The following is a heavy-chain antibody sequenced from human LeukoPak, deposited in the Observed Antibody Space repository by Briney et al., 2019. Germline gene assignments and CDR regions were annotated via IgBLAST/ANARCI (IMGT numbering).Heavy chain of an antibody. CDR2: IIPIFGTA. V-gene: IGHV1-69*13. CDR1: GGTFSSYA. J-gene: IGHJ4*02. CDR3: ASSYDSSGYYYHRTFDY. D-gene: IGHD3-22*01. Sequence: GASVKVSCKASGGTFSSYAISWVRQAPGQGLEWMGEIIPIFGTANYAQKFQGRVTITADESTSTAYMELSSLRSEDTAVYYCASSYDSSGYYYHRTFDYWGQGTLVTVSS.